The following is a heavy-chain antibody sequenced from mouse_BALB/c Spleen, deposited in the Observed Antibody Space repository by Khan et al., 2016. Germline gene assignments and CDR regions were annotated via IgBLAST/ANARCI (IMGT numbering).Heavy chain of an antibody. Sequence: EVQLVESGGGLVQPGGSRTLSCAASGFTFSSFGMHWVRQAPGKGLEWVAYISSGTSTIYNADTVKGRFTSSRDNPQHTLFMQMTSLRSEATAMYYCARGSEYHTSSITNWGQGTPVTVSA. J-gene: IGHJ4*01. D-gene: IGHD6-1*01. CDR2: ISSGTSTI. CDR3: ARGSEYHTSSITN. CDR1: GFTFSSFG. V-gene: IGHV5-17*02.